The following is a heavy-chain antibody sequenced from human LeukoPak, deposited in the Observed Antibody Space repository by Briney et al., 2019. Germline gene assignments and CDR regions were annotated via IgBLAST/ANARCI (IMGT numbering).Heavy chain of an antibody. Sequence: GGSLRLSCAASGFTFTNTWMSWVRQAPGKGLEWVGRIKSKGDGETIDNAAPVKGRFTMSRDDSKATLYLQMNSLKAEDTAVYYCTTDLGLTMIRGVIVYWGQGALVTVSS. CDR3: TTDLGLTMIRGVIVY. CDR2: IKSKGDGETI. J-gene: IGHJ4*02. D-gene: IGHD3-10*01. V-gene: IGHV3-15*01. CDR1: GFTFTNTW.